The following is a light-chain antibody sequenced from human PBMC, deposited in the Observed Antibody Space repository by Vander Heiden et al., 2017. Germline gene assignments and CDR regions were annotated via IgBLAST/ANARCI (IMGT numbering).Light chain of an antibody. CDR1: ALPKQY. CDR3: QSADSSGTSGV. V-gene: IGLV3-25*03. Sequence: SYELTQPPSVSVSPGQTARITCSGDALPKQYAYWYQQKPGQAPVLVIYKDSERPSGIPERFSGSSSGTTVTLTISGVQAEDEADYYCQSADSSGTSGVFGGGTKLTGL. J-gene: IGLJ2*01. CDR2: KDS.